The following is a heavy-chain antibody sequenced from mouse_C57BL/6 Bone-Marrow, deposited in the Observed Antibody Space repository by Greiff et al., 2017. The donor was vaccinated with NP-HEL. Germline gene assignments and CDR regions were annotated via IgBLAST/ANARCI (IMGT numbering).Heavy chain of an antibody. CDR2: IHPNSGST. J-gene: IGHJ2*01. CDR3: ARAPIATVVATKEGYFDY. Sequence: QVQLKQPGAELVKPGASVKLSCKASGYTFTSYWMHWVKQRPGQGLEWIGMIHPNSGSTNYNEKFKSKATLTVDKSSSTAYMQLSSLTSEDSAVYYCARAPIATVVATKEGYFDYWGKGTTLTVSS. D-gene: IGHD1-1*01. CDR1: GYTFTSYW. V-gene: IGHV1-64*01.